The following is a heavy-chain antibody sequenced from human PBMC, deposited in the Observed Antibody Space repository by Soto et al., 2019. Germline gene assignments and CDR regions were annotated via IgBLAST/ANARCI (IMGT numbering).Heavy chain of an antibody. CDR2: FDPEDGET. CDR3: ATAVSRVGVTFGP. V-gene: IGHV1-24*01. D-gene: IGHD1-26*01. Sequence: ASVKVSCKVSGYTLTELSMNWVRQAPGKGLEWMAAFDPEDGETNYAQKFQGRVTMTEDTSTDTAYMEVSGLRSEDTAVYYCATAVSRVGVTFGPWGQGTLVTVSS. CDR1: GYTLTELS. J-gene: IGHJ5*02.